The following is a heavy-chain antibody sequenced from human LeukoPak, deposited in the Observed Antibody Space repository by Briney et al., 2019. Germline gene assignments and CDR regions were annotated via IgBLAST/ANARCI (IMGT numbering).Heavy chain of an antibody. CDR1: GYSISSGYY. Sequence: SETLSLTCTVSGYSISSGYYWGWIRQPPGKGLEWIGYIYYGGSTYYNPSLKSRVTISVDTSKNQFSLKLSSVTAADTAVYYCARGVSYDSSPHAFDIWGQGTMVTVSS. V-gene: IGHV4-38-2*02. CDR2: IYYGGST. D-gene: IGHD3-22*01. CDR3: ARGVSYDSSPHAFDI. J-gene: IGHJ3*02.